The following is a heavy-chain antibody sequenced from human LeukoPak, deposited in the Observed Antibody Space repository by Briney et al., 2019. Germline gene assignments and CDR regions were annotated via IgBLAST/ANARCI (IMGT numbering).Heavy chain of an antibody. CDR2: ISAYNGNT. CDR1: GYTFTSYG. D-gene: IGHD1-26*01. J-gene: IGHJ1*01. CDR3: AALPGSYSGSYPLQH. Sequence: ASVKVSCKASGYTFTSYGISWVRQAPGQGLEWMGWISAYNGNTNYAQKLQGRVTMTTDTSTSTAYMELRSLRSDDTAVYYCAALPGSYSGSYPLQHWGQGTLVTVSS. V-gene: IGHV1-18*01.